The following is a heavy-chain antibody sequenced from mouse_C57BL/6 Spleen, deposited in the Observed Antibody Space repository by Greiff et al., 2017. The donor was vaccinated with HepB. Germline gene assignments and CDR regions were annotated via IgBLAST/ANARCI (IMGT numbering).Heavy chain of an antibody. CDR2: IRNKANGYTT. Sequence: EVHLVESGGGLVQPGGSLSLSCAASGFTFTDYYMSWVRQPPGKALEWLGFIRNKANGYTTEYSASVKGRFTISRDNSQSILYLQMNALRAEDSATYYCARSNWDGYFDVWGTGTTVTVSS. V-gene: IGHV7-3*01. CDR1: GFTFTDYY. J-gene: IGHJ1*03. D-gene: IGHD4-1*01. CDR3: ARSNWDGYFDV.